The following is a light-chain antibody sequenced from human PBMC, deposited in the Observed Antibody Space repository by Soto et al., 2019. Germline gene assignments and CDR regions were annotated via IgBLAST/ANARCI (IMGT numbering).Light chain of an antibody. Sequence: EIVMTQSPATLSVSPGERATLSCRASQSVSSNLAWSQQKPGQAPRLLIYGASTRATGIPARFSGSGSGTEFTLTISSLQSEDFEVYYCQQYNNWPLTFGGGTKVEIK. J-gene: IGKJ4*01. CDR1: QSVSSN. V-gene: IGKV3-15*01. CDR2: GAS. CDR3: QQYNNWPLT.